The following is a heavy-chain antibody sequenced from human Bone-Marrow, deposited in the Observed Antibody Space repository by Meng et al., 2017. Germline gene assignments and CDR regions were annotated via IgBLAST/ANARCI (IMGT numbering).Heavy chain of an antibody. Sequence: SETLSLTCTVSGGSVSSGSYYWSWIRQPPGKGLEWIGYIYYSGSTNYNPSLKSRVTISVDTSKNQFSLKLSSVTAADTAVYYCARASFELVDAFDIWVQGTMVTVSS. V-gene: IGHV4-61*01. CDR2: IYYSGST. D-gene: IGHD3-16*01. J-gene: IGHJ3*02. CDR1: GGSVSSGSYY. CDR3: ARASFELVDAFDI.